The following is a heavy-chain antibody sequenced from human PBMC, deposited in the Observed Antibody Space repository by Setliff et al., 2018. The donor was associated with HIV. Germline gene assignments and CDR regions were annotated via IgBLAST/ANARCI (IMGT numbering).Heavy chain of an antibody. Sequence: SETLSLTCAVYVESFSGFYWSWIRQPPGKGLEWIGEINHSGSTNYNPSLKRRVTLSVDTSKNQFSLKLSFVTAADTAVYYCARGWFGGYYFDYWGQGTLVTVSS. CDR2: INHSGST. V-gene: IGHV4-34*01. CDR1: VESFSGFY. D-gene: IGHD3-10*01. J-gene: IGHJ4*02. CDR3: ARGWFGGYYFDY.